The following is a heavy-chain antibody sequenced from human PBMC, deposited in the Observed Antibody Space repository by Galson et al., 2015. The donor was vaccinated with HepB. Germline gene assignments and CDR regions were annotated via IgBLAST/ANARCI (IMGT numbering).Heavy chain of an antibody. CDR3: ARLTGDYGTYRYFDL. CDR2: IDPSDSYT. D-gene: IGHD4-17*01. V-gene: IGHV5-10-1*01. Sequence: QSGAEVKKPGESLRISCQGSGYSFTFYWISWVRQMPGKGLEWMGRIDPSDSYTNYSPSFQGHVSISADKSISTAYLQWSSLKASDTAMYYCARLTGDYGTYRYFDLWGRGTLVTVSS. J-gene: IGHJ2*01. CDR1: GYSFTFYW.